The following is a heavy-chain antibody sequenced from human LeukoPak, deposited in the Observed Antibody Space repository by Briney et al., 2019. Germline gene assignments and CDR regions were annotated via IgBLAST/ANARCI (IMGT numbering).Heavy chain of an antibody. D-gene: IGHD3-10*01. J-gene: IGHJ6*03. CDR1: GGSISSGSYY. V-gene: IGHV4-61*09. CDR3: ARAGGFGELYYYYYYMDV. CDR2: IYYSGST. Sequence: PSQTLSLTCTVSGGSISSGSYYWSWIRQPAGKGLEWIGYIYYSGSTNYNPSLKSRVTISVDTSKNQFSLKLSSVTAADTAVYYCARAGGFGELYYYYYYMDVWGKGTTVTVSS.